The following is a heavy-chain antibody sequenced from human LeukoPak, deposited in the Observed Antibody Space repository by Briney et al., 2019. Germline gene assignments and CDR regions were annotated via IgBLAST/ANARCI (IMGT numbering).Heavy chain of an antibody. CDR2: ISYDGSKK. J-gene: IGHJ4*02. V-gene: IGHV3-30-3*01. Sequence: GGSLRLSCAASGFTFNSYGMHWVRQARGKGLEWVALISYDGSKKYYADSVKGRLTISRDNSKNTLYLQMDSLRVEDTALYYCARDHYGDYYFDSWGQGSLVTVSS. CDR1: GFTFNSYG. CDR3: ARDHYGDYYFDS. D-gene: IGHD4-17*01.